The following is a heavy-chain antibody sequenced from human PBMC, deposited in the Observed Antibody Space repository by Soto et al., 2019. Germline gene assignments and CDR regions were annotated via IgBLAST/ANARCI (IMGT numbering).Heavy chain of an antibody. D-gene: IGHD2-2*01. Sequence: ESGPTLVNPTQTLTLTCTFSGFSLSTSGVSVGWIRQPPGKALEWLALIYWDDDKRYSPSLKSRLTITKDTSKNQVVLTMTNMDPVDTATYYCAHSGRWGYCSSTSCYLPLDYWGQGTLVTVSS. V-gene: IGHV2-5*02. CDR1: GFSLSTSGVS. CDR2: IYWDDDK. J-gene: IGHJ4*02. CDR3: AHSGRWGYCSSTSCYLPLDY.